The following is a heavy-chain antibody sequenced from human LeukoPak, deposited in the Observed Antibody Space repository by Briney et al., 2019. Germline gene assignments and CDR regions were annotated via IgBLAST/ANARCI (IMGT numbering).Heavy chain of an antibody. CDR2: ISYDGSNK. D-gene: IGHD3-10*01. Sequence: GGSLRLSCAASGLTFSSYGMHWVRQAPGKGLEWVAVISYDGSNKYYADSVKGRFTISRDNSKNTLYLQMNSLRSEDTAVYYCARGSSGNYYWVYWGQGTLVTVSS. CDR3: ARGSSGNYYWVY. CDR1: GLTFSSYG. V-gene: IGHV3-30*03. J-gene: IGHJ4*02.